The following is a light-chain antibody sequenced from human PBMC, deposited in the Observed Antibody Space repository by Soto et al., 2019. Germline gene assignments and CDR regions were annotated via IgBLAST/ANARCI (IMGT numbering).Light chain of an antibody. CDR1: SGDIGSYNR. CDR3: SSYTNINTRACV. Sequence: QSALTQPASVSGSPGQSITISCTGTSGDIGSYNRVSWYQQHPGKGPKLIIYEVTDRPSGVSNRFSGSKSGNTASLTISGLQAEDEAEYYCSSYTNINTRACVFGTGTKLTVL. J-gene: IGLJ1*01. CDR2: EVT. V-gene: IGLV2-14*01.